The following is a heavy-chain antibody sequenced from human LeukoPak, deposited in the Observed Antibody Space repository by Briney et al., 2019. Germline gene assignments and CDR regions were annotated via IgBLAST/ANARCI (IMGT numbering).Heavy chain of an antibody. V-gene: IGHV1-69*13. CDR2: IIPIFGTA. CDR1: GGTFSSYA. D-gene: IGHD5-18*01. J-gene: IGHJ4*02. Sequence: SVKVSCKASGGTFSSYAISWVRQAPGQGLEWMGGIIPIFGTANYAQKFQGRVTITADESTSTAYKELSSLRSEDTAVYYCARWGGSSYGNALDYWGQGTLVTVSS. CDR3: ARWGGSSYGNALDY.